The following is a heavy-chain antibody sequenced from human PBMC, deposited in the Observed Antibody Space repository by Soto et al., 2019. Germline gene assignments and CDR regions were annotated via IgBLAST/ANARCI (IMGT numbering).Heavy chain of an antibody. CDR3: ARDIWWLRFEVTQGDFDY. D-gene: IGHD5-12*01. CDR2: IKQDGSEK. CDR1: GFTFSSYW. Sequence: EVQLVESGGGLVQPGGSLRLSCAASGFTFSSYWMSWVRQAPGKGLEWVANIKQDGSEKYYVDSVKGRFTISRDNAKNSLYLQMNSLRAEDTAVYYCARDIWWLRFEVTQGDFDYWGQGTLVTVSS. V-gene: IGHV3-7*05. J-gene: IGHJ4*02.